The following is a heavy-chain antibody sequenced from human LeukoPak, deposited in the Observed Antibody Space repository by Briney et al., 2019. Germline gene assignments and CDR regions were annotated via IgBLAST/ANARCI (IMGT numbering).Heavy chain of an antibody. Sequence: GGSLRLSCAASGFTFSSYSMNWVRQAPAKGLEWVSSISSSSYIYYADSVKGRFTISRDNAKNSLYLQMNSLRAEDTAVYYCARRAGAYSHPYDYWGQGTLVTVSS. CDR1: GFTFSSYS. CDR3: ARRAGAYSHPYDY. V-gene: IGHV3-21*01. D-gene: IGHD4/OR15-4a*01. J-gene: IGHJ4*02. CDR2: ISSSSYI.